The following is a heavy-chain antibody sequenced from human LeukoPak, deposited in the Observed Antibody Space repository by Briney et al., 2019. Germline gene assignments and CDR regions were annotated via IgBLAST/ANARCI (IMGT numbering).Heavy chain of an antibody. D-gene: IGHD3-3*01. CDR1: GFTFSSYG. V-gene: IGHV3-30*02. CDR3: AKVGYYDFWSGPTEYFQH. CDR2: IRYDGSNK. Sequence: PGGSLRLSCAASGFTFSSYGMHWVRQAPGKGLEWVAFIRYDGSNKYYADSVKGRFTISRDNSKNTLYLQMNSLRAEDTAVYYCAKVGYYDFWSGPTEYFQHWGQGTLVTVSS. J-gene: IGHJ1*01.